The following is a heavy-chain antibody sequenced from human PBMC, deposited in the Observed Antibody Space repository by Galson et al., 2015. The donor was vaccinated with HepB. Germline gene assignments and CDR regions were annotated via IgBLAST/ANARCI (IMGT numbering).Heavy chain of an antibody. J-gene: IGHJ4*02. V-gene: IGHV3-23*01. CDR2: ISGSGGST. CDR3: AKNSGGNWFVPHHFDS. D-gene: IGHD1-1*01. Sequence: SLRLSCAASGFTFANYVMNWVRQAPGKGLEWVSSISGSGGSTYYRGSFKGRFTISRDNSKNTVYLQMKSLRADATAVYYCAKNSGGNWFVPHHFDSWGQGTLVTVSS. CDR1: GFTFANYV.